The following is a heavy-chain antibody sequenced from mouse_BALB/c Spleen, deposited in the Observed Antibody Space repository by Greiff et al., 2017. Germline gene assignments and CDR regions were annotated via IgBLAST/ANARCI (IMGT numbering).Heavy chain of an antibody. V-gene: IGHV5-9-3*01. J-gene: IGHJ3*01. CDR2: ISSGGSYT. CDR3: ARHEGNYGWFAY. Sequence: EVQVVESGGGLVKPGGSLKLSCAASGFTFSSYAMSWVRQTPEKRLEWVATISSGGSYTYYPDSVKGRFTISRDNAKNTLYLQMSSLRSEDTAMYYCARHEGNYGWFAYWGQGTLVTVSA. CDR1: GFTFSSYA. D-gene: IGHD2-1*01.